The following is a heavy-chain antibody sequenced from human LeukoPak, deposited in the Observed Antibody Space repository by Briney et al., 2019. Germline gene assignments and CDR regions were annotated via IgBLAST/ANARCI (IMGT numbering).Heavy chain of an antibody. CDR3: ARVFTYDYVWGSYRPTEFDY. D-gene: IGHD3-16*02. J-gene: IGHJ4*02. V-gene: IGHV3-21*01. CDR2: ISSSSSYI. Sequence: GGSLRLSCAASGFTFSSYSMNWVRQAPGKGLEWVSSISSSSSYIYYADSVKGRFTISRDNAKNSLYLQMNSLRAEDTAVYYCARVFTYDYVWGSYRPTEFDYWGQGTLVTVPS. CDR1: GFTFSSYS.